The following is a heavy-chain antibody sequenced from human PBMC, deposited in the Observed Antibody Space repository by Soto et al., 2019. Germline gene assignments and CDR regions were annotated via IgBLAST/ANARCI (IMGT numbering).Heavy chain of an antibody. D-gene: IGHD2-15*01. J-gene: IGHJ4*02. CDR3: ARDRCSGGSCFVDY. CDR1: GFTFSSYA. CDR2: ISSNGGST. Sequence: EVQLVESGEGLVQPGGSLRLSCAASGFTFSSYAMHWVRQAPGKGLEYVSAISSNGGSTYYADSVKGRFTISRDNSKNTLYLQMGSLRAEDMAVYYCARDRCSGGSCFVDYWGQGTLVTVSS. V-gene: IGHV3-64*02.